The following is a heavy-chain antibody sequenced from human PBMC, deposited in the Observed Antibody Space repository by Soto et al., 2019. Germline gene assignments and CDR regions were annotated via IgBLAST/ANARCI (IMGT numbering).Heavy chain of an antibody. J-gene: IGHJ6*02. D-gene: IGHD3-10*02. V-gene: IGHV4-30-4*01. CDR2: IYYSGST. CDR3: ARELVPYYYYGMDV. Sequence: SETLSLTCTVSGGSISSGDYYWSWIRQPPGKGLEWIGYIYYSGSTYYNPSLKSRVTISVDTSKNQFSLKLSSVTAADTAVYYCARELVPYYYYGMDVWGQGTTVTVYS. CDR1: GGSISSGDYY.